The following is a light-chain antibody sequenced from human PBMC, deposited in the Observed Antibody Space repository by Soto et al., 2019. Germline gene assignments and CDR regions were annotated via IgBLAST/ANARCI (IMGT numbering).Light chain of an antibody. CDR1: QSVRSSY. CDR3: QQYNPPLT. V-gene: IGKV3-20*01. CDR2: GAS. J-gene: IGKJ4*01. Sequence: EVGLTQSPGTLSLSPGDRASLSCRASQSVRSSYLAWYEQKPGQAPRLLIYGASSRATGIPDRFSGSGSGTEFTLTISRLEPEDFAVYFCQQYNPPLTFGGGTKVDI.